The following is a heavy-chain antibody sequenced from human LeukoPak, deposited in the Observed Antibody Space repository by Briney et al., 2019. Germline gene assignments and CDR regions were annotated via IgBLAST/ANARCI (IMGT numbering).Heavy chain of an antibody. D-gene: IGHD4-17*01. Sequence: PGGSLRLSCAASGFTFSSYGMHWVRQAPGKGLEWVAVISYDGSNKYYADSVKGRFTISRDNSKNTLYLQMNSLRAEGTAVYYCAKDPPYYGDYYFDYWGQGTLVTVSS. CDR2: ISYDGSNK. V-gene: IGHV3-30*18. J-gene: IGHJ4*02. CDR3: AKDPPYYGDYYFDY. CDR1: GFTFSSYG.